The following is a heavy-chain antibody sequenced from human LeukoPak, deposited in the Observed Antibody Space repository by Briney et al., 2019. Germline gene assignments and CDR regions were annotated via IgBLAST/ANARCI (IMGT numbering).Heavy chain of an antibody. J-gene: IGHJ4*02. V-gene: IGHV3-21*01. CDR1: GFTFNSYS. D-gene: IGHD3-10*01. CDR3: TRETAYGSGSPGVH. Sequence: GGSLRLSCAASGFTFNSYSMNWVRQAPGKGLEWVSSISSSGSSIYYADSVKGRFTISRDNAKKSLYLQMNSLRVEDTAVYYCTRETAYGSGSPGVHWGQGTLVTVSS. CDR2: ISSSGSSI.